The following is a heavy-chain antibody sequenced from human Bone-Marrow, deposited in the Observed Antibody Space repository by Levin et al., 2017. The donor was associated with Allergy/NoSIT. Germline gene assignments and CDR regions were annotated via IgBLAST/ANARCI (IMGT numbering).Heavy chain of an antibody. CDR1: GFTFSNAR. V-gene: IGHV3-15*01. J-gene: IGHJ6*03. CDR2: IKSEPDGGTT. D-gene: IGHD3-3*01. Sequence: PGGSLRLSCAASGFTFSNARMSWVRQAPGKGLEWVGRIKSEPDGGTTDYAAPVKGRFTISRDDSKDMLYLQMNSMQHVDAAMYYCTAGIPTFWSGYSTGYYYYMDVWGKGTTVTVSS. CDR3: TAGIPTFWSGYSTGYYYYMDV.